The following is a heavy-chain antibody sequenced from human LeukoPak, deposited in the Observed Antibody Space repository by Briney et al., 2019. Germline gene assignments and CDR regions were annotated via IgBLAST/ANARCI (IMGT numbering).Heavy chain of an antibody. Sequence: SETLSLTCTVSGGSISRYYWSWIRQPAGKGLEWIGRIYTSGSTNYNPSLKSRVTMSVDTSKNQFSLKLSSVTAADTAVYYCARIAAAGFWFDPWGQGTLVTVSS. J-gene: IGHJ5*02. D-gene: IGHD6-13*01. CDR1: GGSISRYY. CDR3: ARIAAAGFWFDP. V-gene: IGHV4-4*07. CDR2: IYTSGST.